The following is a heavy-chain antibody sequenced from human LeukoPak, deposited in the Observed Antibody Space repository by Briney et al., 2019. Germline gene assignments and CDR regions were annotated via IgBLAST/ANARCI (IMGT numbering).Heavy chain of an antibody. CDR1: GFTFSSYG. Sequence: GGSLRLSCAASGFTFSSYGMHWVRQAPGKGLEWLAVIAYDGSNKYYADSVKGRFTISRDNSKNTLYLQMNSLRAEDTAVYYCAKDWFYMVRGVHRLFDYWGQGTLVTVSS. D-gene: IGHD3-10*01. CDR2: IAYDGSNK. V-gene: IGHV3-30*18. J-gene: IGHJ4*02. CDR3: AKDWFYMVRGVHRLFDY.